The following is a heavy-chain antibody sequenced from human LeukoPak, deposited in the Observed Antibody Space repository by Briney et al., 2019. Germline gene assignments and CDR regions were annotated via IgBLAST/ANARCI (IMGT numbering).Heavy chain of an antibody. CDR2: IYHSGST. Sequence: PSETLSLTCTVSGGSISSGGYYWSWIRQPPGKGLEWIGYIYHSGSTYYNPSLKSRVTISVDRSKNQFSLKLSSVTAADTAVYYCARKHATYYAFDIWGQGTMVTVSS. CDR3: ARKHATYYAFDI. J-gene: IGHJ3*02. V-gene: IGHV4-30-2*01. D-gene: IGHD2-2*01. CDR1: GGSISSGGYY.